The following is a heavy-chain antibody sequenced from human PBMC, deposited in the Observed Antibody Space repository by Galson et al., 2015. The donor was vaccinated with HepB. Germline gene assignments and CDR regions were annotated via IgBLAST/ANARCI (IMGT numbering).Heavy chain of an antibody. J-gene: IGHJ6*02. CDR2: ITWDGDVT. CDR3: AKAGGWLGDYKLYGMDI. V-gene: IGHV3-43*01. CDR1: GFIFSEHY. Sequence: SLRLSCATAGFIFSEHYIDWVRQRPGKSLEWVSLITWDGDVTYYANSVKGRFTISRDNKRDSLFLQMNSLRSDDTALYYCAKAGGWLGDYKLYGMDIWGQGTTVTVSS. D-gene: IGHD6-19*01.